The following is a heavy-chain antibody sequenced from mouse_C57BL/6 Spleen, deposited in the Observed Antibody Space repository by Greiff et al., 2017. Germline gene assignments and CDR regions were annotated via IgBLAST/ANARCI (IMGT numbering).Heavy chain of an antibody. Sequence: EVQRVESEGGLVQPGSSMKLSCTASGFTFSDYYMAWVRQVPEKGLEWVANINYDGSSTYYLDSLKSRFIISRDNAKNILYLQMSSLKSEDTATYYCARDKDDGYIDYWGQGTTLTVSS. CDR1: GFTFSDYY. V-gene: IGHV5-16*01. J-gene: IGHJ2*01. CDR3: ARDKDDGYIDY. D-gene: IGHD2-3*01. CDR2: INYDGSST.